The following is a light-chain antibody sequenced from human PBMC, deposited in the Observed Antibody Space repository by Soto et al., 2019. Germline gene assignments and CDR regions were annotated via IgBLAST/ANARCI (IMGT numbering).Light chain of an antibody. V-gene: IGKV1-17*01. CDR3: LQSNSFPLT. Sequence: DIQMTQSPSSLSASVGDRVTITCRASQGSRKDLGWYQQKPGKAPKRLIYAVSSLHSGVPSRFSGSASGTEITLTISSLQPADSATYYCLQSNSFPLTFGGGTKVEIK. CDR2: AVS. J-gene: IGKJ4*01. CDR1: QGSRKD.